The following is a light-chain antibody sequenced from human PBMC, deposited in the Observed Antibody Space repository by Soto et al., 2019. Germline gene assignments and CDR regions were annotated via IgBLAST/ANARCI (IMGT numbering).Light chain of an antibody. J-gene: IGKJ1*01. Sequence: EIVLTQSPGTLSLSPGERATLSCRASQSVSSSYLAWYQQKPGQAPRLLIYGASSRATGIPGRFSGSGSGTDFTLTISRLEPEDFAVYYCQQYGSSSFTFGQGTKVEIK. CDR1: QSVSSSY. CDR2: GAS. CDR3: QQYGSSSFT. V-gene: IGKV3-20*01.